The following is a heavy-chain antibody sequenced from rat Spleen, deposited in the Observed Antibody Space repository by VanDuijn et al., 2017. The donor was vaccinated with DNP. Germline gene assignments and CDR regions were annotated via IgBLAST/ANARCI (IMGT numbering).Heavy chain of an antibody. V-gene: IGHV3-1*01. CDR2: ISYSGSS. J-gene: IGHJ2*01. CDR1: GFSITTNY. D-gene: IGHD1-1*01. CDR3: ARWVRYFDY. Sequence: EVQLQESGPGLVKPSHSLSLTCSVTGFSITTNYWGWIRKFPGNKMEWIGHISYSGSSGYNPSLKSRISITRDTSENQFFLHLNSVTTEDTATYYCARWVRYFDYWGQGVMVTVSS.